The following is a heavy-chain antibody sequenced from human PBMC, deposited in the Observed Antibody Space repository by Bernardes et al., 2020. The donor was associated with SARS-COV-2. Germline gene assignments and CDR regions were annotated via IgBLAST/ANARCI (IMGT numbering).Heavy chain of an antibody. Sequence: SGVTLMKLTHTRTHTCTLSEVSLSPAGGGVAWIRHPPEKALEWHTLLYWDDEQRYSPSMRSRLTITNDTSKSQVVLTMTNMDPVDTATYYCAHRASFYDDDDFYYSGFDYWGQGTLVTVSP. CDR3: AHRASFYDDDDFYYSGFDY. V-gene: IGHV2-5*02. CDR1: EVSLSPAGGG. J-gene: IGHJ4*02. CDR2: LYWDDEQ. D-gene: IGHD3-22*01.